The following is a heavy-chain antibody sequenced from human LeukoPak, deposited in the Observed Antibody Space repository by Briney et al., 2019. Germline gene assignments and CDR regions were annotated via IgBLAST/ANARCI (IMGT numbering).Heavy chain of an antibody. CDR1: GFTFSSYS. CDR2: ISSSSSYI. Sequence: GGSLRLSCAASGFTFSSYSMNWVRQAPGKGLEWVSSISSSSSYIYYADSVKGRFTISRDNAKNSLYLQMSSLRAEDTAVYYCARLTDTDYFDYWGQGTLVTVSS. J-gene: IGHJ4*02. V-gene: IGHV3-21*04. CDR3: ARLTDTDYFDY.